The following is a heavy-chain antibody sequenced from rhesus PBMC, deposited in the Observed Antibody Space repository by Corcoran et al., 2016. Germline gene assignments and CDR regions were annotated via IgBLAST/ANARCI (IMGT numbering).Heavy chain of an antibody. CDR3: ARGSGWYGDYFDY. Sequence: QVQLQESGPGVVKPSETLSLTCAVSGYSISSGYDWSWIRQPPGKGLEWIGYIYGSSGSTHYTPSLKNRVTISKDTSKSQFSLKLSSVTTADTAVYYCARGSGWYGDYFDYWGQGVLVTVSS. J-gene: IGHJ4*01. V-gene: IGHV4-76*01. CDR2: IYGSSGST. D-gene: IGHD6-31*01. CDR1: GYSISSGYD.